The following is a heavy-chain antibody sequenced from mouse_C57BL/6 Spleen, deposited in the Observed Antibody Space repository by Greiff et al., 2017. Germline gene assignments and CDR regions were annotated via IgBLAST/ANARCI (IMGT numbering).Heavy chain of an antibody. Sequence: EVKLVESGGGLVKPGGSLKLSCAASGFTFSDYGMHWVRQAPEKGLEWVAYISSGSSTIYYADTVKGRFTISRDNAKNTLFLQMTSLRSEDTAMYYCARPSNYVWFAYWGQGTLVTVSA. J-gene: IGHJ3*01. V-gene: IGHV5-17*01. CDR1: GFTFSDYG. D-gene: IGHD2-5*01. CDR3: ARPSNYVWFAY. CDR2: ISSGSSTI.